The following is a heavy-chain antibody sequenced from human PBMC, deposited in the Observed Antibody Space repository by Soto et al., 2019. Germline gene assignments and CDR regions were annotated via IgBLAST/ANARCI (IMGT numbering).Heavy chain of an antibody. V-gene: IGHV3-23*01. CDR2: ISGSGGST. Sequence: EVQLLESGGGLVQPGGSLRLSCAASGFTFSSYAMSWVRQAPGKGLEWVSAISGSGGSTYYADSVKGRFTISRDNSKNTRYLQMNSLRAEDTAVYYCAKNAAYCGGDCYSHAFDYWGQGTLVTVSS. J-gene: IGHJ4*02. CDR3: AKNAAYCGGDCYSHAFDY. D-gene: IGHD2-21*01. CDR1: GFTFSSYA.